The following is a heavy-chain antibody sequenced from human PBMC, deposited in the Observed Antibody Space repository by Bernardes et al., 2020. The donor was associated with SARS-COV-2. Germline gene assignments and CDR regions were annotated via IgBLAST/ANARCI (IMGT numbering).Heavy chain of an antibody. J-gene: IGHJ6*02. V-gene: IGHV3-23*01. CDR2: ISGRGGST. D-gene: IGHD6-13*01. Sequence: GGSMRLSCTASGFTFSIYAMSWVRQAPGKGLEWVSAISGRGGSTCYADSVRGRFTISRDKSENTLYMQMNSLRAEDTAVYYCAKVIAAAGKGGVFDYYYGMDVWGQGTTVTVSS. CDR1: GFTFSIYA. CDR3: AKVIAAAGKGGVFDYYYGMDV.